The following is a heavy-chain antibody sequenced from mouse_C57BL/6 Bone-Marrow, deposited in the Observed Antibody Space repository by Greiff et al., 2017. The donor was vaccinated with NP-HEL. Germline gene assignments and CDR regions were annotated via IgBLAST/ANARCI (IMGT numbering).Heavy chain of an antibody. CDR2: IYWDDDK. D-gene: IGHD2-4*01. Sequence: QVTLKESGPGILQSSQTLSLTCSFSGFSLSTSGMGVSWIRQPSGKGLEWLAHIYWDDDKRYNPSLKSRLTISKDTSRNQVFLKITSVDTADTATYDCARRAMITNYAMDYWGQGTSVTVSS. J-gene: IGHJ4*01. CDR3: ARRAMITNYAMDY. V-gene: IGHV8-12*01. CDR1: GFSLSTSGMG.